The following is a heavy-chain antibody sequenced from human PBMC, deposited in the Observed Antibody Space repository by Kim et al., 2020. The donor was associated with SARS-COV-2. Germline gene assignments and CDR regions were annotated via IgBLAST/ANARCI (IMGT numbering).Heavy chain of an antibody. J-gene: IGHJ4*02. V-gene: IGHV3-33*05. CDR2: ISKDGSNK. Sequence: GGSLRLSCAASGFTFSSYGMHWVCQAPGKGLEWVAFISKDGSNKYYADSVKGRFTISRDNFNTTLYLQMYSLRAEDTAVYYYARGDRSFDFDFWGQGTLVTVST. D-gene: IGHD3-22*01. CDR3: ARGDRSFDFDF. CDR1: GFTFSSYG.